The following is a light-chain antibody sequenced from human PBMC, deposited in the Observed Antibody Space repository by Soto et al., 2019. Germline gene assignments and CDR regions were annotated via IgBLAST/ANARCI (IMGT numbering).Light chain of an antibody. CDR1: QSINNIY. CDR2: GVS. Sequence: EIVLTQSPGTLSLSPGERATLSCRASQSINNIYFAWYQQKPGQAPRLLIYGVSSRATGIPDRFSGSGSGTDFTLSISRLEPEDSAVYYCQQYGSSPRTFGQGTKVDIK. CDR3: QQYGSSPRT. V-gene: IGKV3-20*01. J-gene: IGKJ1*01.